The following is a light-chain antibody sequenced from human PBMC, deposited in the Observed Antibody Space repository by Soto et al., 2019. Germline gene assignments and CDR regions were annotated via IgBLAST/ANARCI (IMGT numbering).Light chain of an antibody. CDR2: DVS. J-gene: IGLJ2*01. V-gene: IGLV2-11*01. Sequence: QSVLTQPRSVSGSPGQSVTISCTGTSSDVGGYNYVSWYQQHPGKAPKLMIYDVSQRPSGVPDRFSGSKSGNTASLTISGLRDEDEADYYCCSYAGSHFLFGGGTKVTVL. CDR3: CSYAGSHFL. CDR1: SSDVGGYNY.